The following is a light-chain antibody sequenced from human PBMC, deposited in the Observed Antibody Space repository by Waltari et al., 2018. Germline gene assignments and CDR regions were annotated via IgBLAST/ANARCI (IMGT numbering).Light chain of an antibody. Sequence: QSALTQPRSVSRSPGPSVTISCPGTSSDVGGYNYFSWYQQHPGKAPKLMIYDVSKRPSGVPDRFSGSKSGNTASLTISGLQAEDEADYYCCSYAGSYTFGVFGGGTKLTVL. CDR1: SSDVGGYNY. CDR3: CSYAGSYTFGV. CDR2: DVS. J-gene: IGLJ2*01. V-gene: IGLV2-11*01.